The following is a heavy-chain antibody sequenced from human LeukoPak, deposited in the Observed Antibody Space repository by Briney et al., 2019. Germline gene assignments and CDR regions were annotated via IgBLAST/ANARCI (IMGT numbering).Heavy chain of an antibody. V-gene: IGHV3-9*01. J-gene: IGHJ6*02. CDR2: ISWNSGSI. CDR3: AKSLAVAGTSYYYYGMDV. D-gene: IGHD6-19*01. CDR1: RFTFDDYA. Sequence: YPGGSLRLSCAASRFTFDDYAMHWVRQAPGKGLEWVSGISWNSGSIGYADSVKGRFTISRDNAKNSLYLQMNSLRAEDTALYYCAKSLAVAGTSYYYYGMDVWGQGTTVTVSS.